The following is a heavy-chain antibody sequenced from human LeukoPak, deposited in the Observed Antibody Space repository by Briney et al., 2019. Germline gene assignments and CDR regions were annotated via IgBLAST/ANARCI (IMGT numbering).Heavy chain of an antibody. CDR2: INPSGGST. Sequence: ASVKVSCKASGYTFTSYYMHWVRQAPGQGLEWMGIINPSGGSTSYAQKFQGRVTMTRDTSTSTVYMELSSLRSEDTAVYYCARDFFSGYFGGDGPPLEFDSGGQGTLVTVSP. J-gene: IGHJ4*02. CDR3: ARDFFSGYFGGDGPPLEFDS. CDR1: GYTFTSYY. D-gene: IGHD2-21*02. V-gene: IGHV1-46*01.